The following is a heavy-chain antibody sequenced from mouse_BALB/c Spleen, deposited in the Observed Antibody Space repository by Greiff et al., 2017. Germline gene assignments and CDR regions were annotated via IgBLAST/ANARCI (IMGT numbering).Heavy chain of an antibody. J-gene: IGHJ1*01. Sequence: QVQLQQPGAELVKPGASVKLSCKASGYTFTSYWMHWVKQRPGQGLEWIGEINPSNGRTNYNEKFKSKATLTVDKSSSTAYMQLSSLTSEDSAVYYCARNGNYWYFDVWGAGTTVTVSS. V-gene: IGHV1S81*02. CDR3: ARNGNYWYFDV. CDR2: INPSNGRT. D-gene: IGHD2-1*01. CDR1: GYTFTSYW.